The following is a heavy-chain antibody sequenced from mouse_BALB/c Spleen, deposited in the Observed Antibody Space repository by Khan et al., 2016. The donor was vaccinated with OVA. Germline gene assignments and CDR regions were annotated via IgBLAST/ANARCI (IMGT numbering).Heavy chain of an antibody. Sequence: VQLKQSGPDLVQPSQSLSLTCTVTGYSFTSGYSWHWLRQFPGNKLQWMGYIHYSGSTYFTPSLKSRFSINRDTSKNQFFLQLNSVTTEDTATYSCTSDCSGNWYIDDWGEGTTVTVSS. D-gene: IGHD2-13*01. CDR2: IHYSGST. CDR3: TSDCSGNWYIDD. V-gene: IGHV3-1*02. J-gene: IGHJ1*01. CDR1: GYSFTSGYS.